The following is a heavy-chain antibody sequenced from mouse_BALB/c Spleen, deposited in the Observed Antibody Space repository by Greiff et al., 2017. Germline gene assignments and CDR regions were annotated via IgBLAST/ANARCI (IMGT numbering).Heavy chain of an antibody. CDR2: INPSSGYT. Sequence: VKLMESAAELARPGASVKMSCKASGYTFTSYTMHWVKQRPGQGLEWIGYINPSSGYTEYNQKFKDKTTLTADKSSSTAYMQLSSLTSEDSAVYYCARGRGYYGASYAMDYWGQGTSVTVSS. D-gene: IGHD2-1*01. V-gene: IGHV1-4*02. J-gene: IGHJ4*01. CDR3: ARGRGYYGASYAMDY. CDR1: GYTFTSYT.